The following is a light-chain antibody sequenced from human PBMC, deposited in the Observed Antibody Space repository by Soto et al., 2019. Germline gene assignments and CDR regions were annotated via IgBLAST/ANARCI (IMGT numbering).Light chain of an antibody. Sequence: QSALTQPASVSGSAGQSITISCTGTSSDVGGYNYVSWYQQYPGKAPKVMIYEVSYRPSGVSNRFSGSKSGNAASLTISGLQPEVEADYYCSSYTSRGTYVFGTGTKVTVL. J-gene: IGLJ1*01. CDR3: SSYTSRGTYV. CDR1: SSDVGGYNY. V-gene: IGLV2-14*01. CDR2: EVS.